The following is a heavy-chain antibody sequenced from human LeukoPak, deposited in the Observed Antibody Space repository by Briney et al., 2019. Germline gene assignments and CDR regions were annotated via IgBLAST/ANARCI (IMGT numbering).Heavy chain of an antibody. D-gene: IGHD1-26*01. CDR2: ISYDGSNK. CDR1: GFTFSSYA. CDR3: ARVSEARAWEYYFDY. J-gene: IGHJ4*02. Sequence: GGSLRLSCAASGFTFSSYAMHWVRQAPGKGLEWVAVISYDGSNKYYADSVKGRFTISRDNSKNTLYLQINSLRAEDTAVYYCARVSEARAWEYYFDYWGQGTLVTVSS. V-gene: IGHV3-30-3*01.